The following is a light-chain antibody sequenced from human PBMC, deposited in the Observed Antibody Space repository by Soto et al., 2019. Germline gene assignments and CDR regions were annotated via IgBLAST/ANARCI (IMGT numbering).Light chain of an antibody. CDR2: GAS. J-gene: IGKJ1*01. CDR1: QSVSSN. Sequence: EIVMTQSPATLSVSPGERATLSCRASQSVSSNLAWYQQKLGQAPRLLIYGASTRATGIPARFSGSGSGTEFTLTNSSLQSEDFAVYYCQQYNNWPPWTFGQGTKVEIK. V-gene: IGKV3-15*01. CDR3: QQYNNWPPWT.